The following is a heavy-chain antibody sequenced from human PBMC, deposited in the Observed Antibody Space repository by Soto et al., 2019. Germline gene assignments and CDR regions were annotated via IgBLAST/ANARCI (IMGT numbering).Heavy chain of an antibody. CDR2: ISYDGSNK. V-gene: IGHV3-30*18. CDR3: AKQNTILGVNNDFYYFGMDV. J-gene: IGHJ6*02. D-gene: IGHD3-3*01. Sequence: PGGSLRLSCAASGFTFSSYGMHWVRQAPGKGLEWVAVISYDGSNKYYADSVKGRFTISRDNSKNTLYLQMSSLRAEDTAVYFCAKQNTILGVNNDFYYFGMDVWGQGTTVTVSS. CDR1: GFTFSSYG.